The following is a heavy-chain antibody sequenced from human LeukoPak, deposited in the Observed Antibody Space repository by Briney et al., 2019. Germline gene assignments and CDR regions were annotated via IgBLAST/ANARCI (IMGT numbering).Heavy chain of an antibody. CDR2: ISRAGQSI. Sequence: GGSLRLSCAASGFTFSNFAMHWVRQTPGKGLEYVSSISRAGQSIYYADSVRGRFTIYRDNSKNTLFLQMGSLRIDDMALYYFARGGTDSTDALDIWGPGTMVTVSS. V-gene: IGHV3-64*02. J-gene: IGHJ3*02. CDR1: GFTFSNFA. CDR3: ARGGTDSTDALDI. D-gene: IGHD5/OR15-5a*01.